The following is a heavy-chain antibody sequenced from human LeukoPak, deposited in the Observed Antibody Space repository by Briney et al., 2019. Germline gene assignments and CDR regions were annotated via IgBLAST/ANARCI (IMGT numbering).Heavy chain of an antibody. CDR2: IIPSFGTV. D-gene: IGHD5-18*01. Sequence: ASVKVSCKASGTTFRSYAINWVRQAPGQGLEWMGAIIPSFGTVKYAQKFQGRVTMTADESTSTAYMDLNYLRSDDTAVYFCARATSANEYSYGFHFDYRGQGTLVTVSS. CDR1: GTTFRSYA. V-gene: IGHV1-69*13. CDR3: ARATSANEYSYGFHFDY. J-gene: IGHJ4*02.